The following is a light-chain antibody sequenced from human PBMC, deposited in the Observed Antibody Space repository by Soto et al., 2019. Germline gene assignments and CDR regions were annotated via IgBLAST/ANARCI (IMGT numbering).Light chain of an antibody. J-gene: IGKJ5*01. CDR1: QSFRGL. Sequence: EGVLTQSAFTLSLSPGEGATLSCRASQSFRGLLAWYQQKPGQAPRLLIYDAYNRATGIPPRFSGSGSGTDFTLTVSSLEPDDSAVYYCQQRHMWPITFAQGTRLEI. V-gene: IGKV3-11*01. CDR2: DAY. CDR3: QQRHMWPIT.